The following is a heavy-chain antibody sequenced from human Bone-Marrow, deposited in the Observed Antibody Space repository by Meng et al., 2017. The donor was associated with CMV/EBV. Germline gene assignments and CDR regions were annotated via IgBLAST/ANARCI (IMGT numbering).Heavy chain of an antibody. V-gene: IGHV3-21*01. CDR2: ISSSSSYI. J-gene: IGHJ4*02. Sequence: GGSLRLSCAASGFTFSSYSMHWVRQAPGKGLKWVSSISSSSSYIYYADSVKGRFTISRDNAKNSLYLQMNSLRAEDTAVYYCAREKTYYDSSGLDYWGQGTLVTVSS. CDR3: AREKTYYDSSGLDY. D-gene: IGHD3-22*01. CDR1: GFTFSSYS.